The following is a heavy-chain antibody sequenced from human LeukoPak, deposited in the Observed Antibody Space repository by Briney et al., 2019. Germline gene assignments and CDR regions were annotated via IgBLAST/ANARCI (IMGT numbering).Heavy chain of an antibody. CDR3: AKDEGYCSSTSCYEGYYYYYGMDV. CDR1: GFTFSSYG. CDR2: ISYDGSNK. J-gene: IGHJ6*02. V-gene: IGHV3-30*18. D-gene: IGHD2-2*01. Sequence: GGSLRLSCAASGFTFSSYGMHWVRQAPGKGLEWVAVISYDGSNKYYADSVKGRFTISRDNSKNTLYLQMNSLRAEDTAVYYCAKDEGYCSSTSCYEGYYYYYGMDVWGQGTTVTVSS.